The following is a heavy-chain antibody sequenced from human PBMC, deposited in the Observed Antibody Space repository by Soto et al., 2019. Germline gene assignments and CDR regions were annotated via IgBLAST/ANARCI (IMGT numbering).Heavy chain of an antibody. J-gene: IGHJ6*02. CDR2: IKTKIEGGTT. D-gene: IGHD6-25*01. CDR3: TADIPNISANYGMDV. Sequence: GGSLRLSCAASGFIFSNTWINWVRQAPGKGLEWVDRIKTKIEGGTTNYAAPVKGRFTVSGDDSKNTVYLHMNSLRTEDTAVYYCTADIPNISANYGMDVWGQGTTVTVSS. CDR1: GFIFSNTW. V-gene: IGHV3-15*07.